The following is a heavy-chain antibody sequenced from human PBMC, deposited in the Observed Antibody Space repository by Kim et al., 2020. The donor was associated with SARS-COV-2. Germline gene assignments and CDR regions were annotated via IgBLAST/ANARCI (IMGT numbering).Heavy chain of an antibody. CDR3: AKDLSRHTFYYYFVMDV. Sequence: GGSLRLSCAASGFTFSSYAMSWVRQAPGKGLEWVSAISGSGGSTYYADSVKGRFTISRDNSKNTLYLQTNSLRAEDTAVYYCAKDLSRHTFYYYFVMDVWGQGTTVTVSS. CDR2: ISGSGGST. J-gene: IGHJ6*02. D-gene: IGHD3-16*01. CDR1: GFTFSSYA. V-gene: IGHV3-23*01.